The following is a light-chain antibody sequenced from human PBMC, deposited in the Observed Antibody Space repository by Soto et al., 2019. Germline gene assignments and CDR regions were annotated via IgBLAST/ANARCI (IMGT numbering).Light chain of an antibody. CDR3: QEYGSSPYT. J-gene: IGKJ2*01. CDR2: GAS. Sequence: IVLTQSPGTLSLSPGERATLSCRASQSVTSDYLAWYQQKPGQPARLLIYGASNRATAIADRFSGSGSATDFTLTISRVDPEYFAVYYCQEYGSSPYTFGQGTRLDI. CDR1: QSVTSDY. V-gene: IGKV3-20*01.